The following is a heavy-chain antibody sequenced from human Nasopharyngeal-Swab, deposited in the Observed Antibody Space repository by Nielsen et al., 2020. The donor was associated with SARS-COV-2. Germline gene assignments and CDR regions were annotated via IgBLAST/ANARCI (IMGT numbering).Heavy chain of an antibody. Sequence: GGSLRLSCAASGFTFSSYAMRWVRQAPGKGLEWVSAISSSGGRTYYADSVKGRFTISRDNSKNTLYLQMSSLRAEDTAVYCCAKTKGCSGGSCYGLDYWGQGTLVTVSS. CDR3: AKTKGCSGGSCYGLDY. CDR2: ISSSGGRT. J-gene: IGHJ4*02. V-gene: IGHV3-23*01. CDR1: GFTFSSYA. D-gene: IGHD2-15*01.